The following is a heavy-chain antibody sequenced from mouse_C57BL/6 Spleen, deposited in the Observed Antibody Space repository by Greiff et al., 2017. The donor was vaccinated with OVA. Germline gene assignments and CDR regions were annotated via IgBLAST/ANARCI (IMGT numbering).Heavy chain of an antibody. CDR3: AREGYDYDEGFAY. CDR2: IYPRSGNT. J-gene: IGHJ3*01. Sequence: QVQLQQSGAELARPGASVKLSCKASGYTFTSYGISWVKQRTGQGLEWIGEIYPRSGNTYYNEKFKGKATLTADKSSSTAYMELRSLTSEDSAVYFCAREGYDYDEGFAYWGQGTLVTVSA. CDR1: GYTFTSYG. V-gene: IGHV1-81*01. D-gene: IGHD2-4*01.